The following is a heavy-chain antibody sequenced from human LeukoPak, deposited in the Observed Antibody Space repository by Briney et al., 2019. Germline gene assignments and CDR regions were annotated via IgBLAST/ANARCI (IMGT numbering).Heavy chain of an antibody. CDR1: GFTFGNYA. CDR3: ARDRDGYNYFGLDY. D-gene: IGHD5-24*01. J-gene: IGHJ4*02. Sequence: GGSLRLSCTASGFTFGNYAMSWVRQAPGKGLEWVSFIRSKTYGGTTEYAASVKGRFTISRDDSKSIAYLQMNSLKTEDTAVYYCARDRDGYNYFGLDYWGQGTLVTVSS. CDR2: IRSKTYGGTT. V-gene: IGHV3-49*04.